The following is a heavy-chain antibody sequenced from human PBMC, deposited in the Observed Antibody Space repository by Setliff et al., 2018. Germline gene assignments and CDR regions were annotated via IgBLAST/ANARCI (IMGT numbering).Heavy chain of an antibody. CDR3: AKHRSYFDY. J-gene: IGHJ4*02. CDR2: IYHSGST. V-gene: IGHV4-38-2*02. CDR1: GYSISNDYF. Sequence: SETLSLTCTVSGYSISNDYFWGWIRQPPGKGLEWIGSIYHSGSTSYYPSLKSRVTISVDTSKNQFSLNLSSVTAADTAVYYCAKHRSYFDYWGQGTLVTVCS.